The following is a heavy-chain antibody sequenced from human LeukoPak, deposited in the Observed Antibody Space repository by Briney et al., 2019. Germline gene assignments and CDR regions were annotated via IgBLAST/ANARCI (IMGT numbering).Heavy chain of an antibody. Sequence: GGSLRLSCAASGFTFSSYWMHWVRQAPGKGLVWVSRINSDGSSTSYADSVKGRFTISRDNAKNTLYLQMNSLRAEDTAVYYCARSAPIVLMFLWRQGTLVTVSS. CDR3: ARSAPIVLMFL. CDR1: GFTFSSYW. CDR2: INSDGSST. D-gene: IGHD2-8*01. V-gene: IGHV3-74*01. J-gene: IGHJ4*02.